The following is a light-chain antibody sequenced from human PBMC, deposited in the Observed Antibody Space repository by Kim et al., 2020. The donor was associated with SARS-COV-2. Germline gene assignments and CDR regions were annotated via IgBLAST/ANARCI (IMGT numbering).Light chain of an antibody. J-gene: IGLJ3*02. Sequence: QPVLTQPPSVSAAPGQKVTISCSGTSTNIGINYVSWYQKIPGTAPKLLIYDNNQRPSGIPDRFSGSKSGTSATLDITGLQTGDEAEYYCGTWDFRPSASWVFGGGTKVTVL. CDR1: STNIGINY. CDR3: GTWDFRPSASWV. V-gene: IGLV1-51*01. CDR2: DNN.